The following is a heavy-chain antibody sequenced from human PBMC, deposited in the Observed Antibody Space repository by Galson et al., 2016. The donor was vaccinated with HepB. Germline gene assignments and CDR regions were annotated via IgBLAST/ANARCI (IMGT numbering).Heavy chain of an antibody. Sequence: CAISGDSVSSNSATWNWIRQSPSRGLEWLGRTYSRSKWYNEYAVSVKGPVTINPATSKNQFSLPLNSVTPEDAALYYCARGNSQPKGFDYWGQGALVTFSS. V-gene: IGHV6-1*01. CDR3: ARGNSQPKGFDY. J-gene: IGHJ4*02. D-gene: IGHD1/OR15-1a*01. CDR1: GDSVSSNSAT. CDR2: TYSRSKWYN.